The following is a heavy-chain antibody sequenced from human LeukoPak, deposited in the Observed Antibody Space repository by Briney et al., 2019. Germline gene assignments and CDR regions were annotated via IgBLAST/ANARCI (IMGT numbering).Heavy chain of an antibody. CDR1: GFIFSSDW. CDR3: ASGGGFDY. D-gene: IGHD3-16*01. Sequence: GGSLRLSCAASGFIFSSDWMSWVRQAPGKGLEWVSSISSSSSYIYYADSVKGRFTISRDNAKNSLYLQMNSLRAEDTAVYYCASGGGFDYWGQGTLVTVSS. V-gene: IGHV3-21*01. J-gene: IGHJ4*02. CDR2: ISSSSSYI.